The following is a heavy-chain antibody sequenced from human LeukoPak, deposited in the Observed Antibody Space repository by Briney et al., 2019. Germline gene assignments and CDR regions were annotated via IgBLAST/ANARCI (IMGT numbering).Heavy chain of an antibody. CDR2: MNPNSGNT. V-gene: IGHV1-8*01. Sequence: ASVKVSCKASGYTFTSYDINWVRQATGQGLEWMGWMNPNSGNTGYAQKFQGRVTMTRNTSISTAYMELTRLTSDDTAVYYCARDLHSTPHWELDYWGQGTLVTVSS. CDR3: ARDLHSTPHWELDY. J-gene: IGHJ4*02. D-gene: IGHD1-26*01. CDR1: GYTFTSYD.